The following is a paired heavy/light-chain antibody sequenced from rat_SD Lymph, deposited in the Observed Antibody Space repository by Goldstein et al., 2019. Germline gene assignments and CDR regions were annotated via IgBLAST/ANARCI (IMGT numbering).Heavy chain of an antibody. Sequence: EVQLVESGGGLVQPGRSLKLSCVASGFTFSNYGMNWIRQAPGKGLEWVAYISSGSSYIYYAETVKGRFTISRDNAKNTLYLQMSSLRSEDTALYYCARRDYYSGIDYWGQGVMVTVSS. J-gene: IGHJ2*01. D-gene: IGHD1-1*01. V-gene: IGHV5-34*01. CDR2: ISSGSSYI. CDR1: GFTFSNYG. CDR3: ARRDYYSGIDY.
Light chain of an antibody. V-gene: IGKV14S18*01. Sequence: DIQMTQSPSSLPASLGDRVTITCRASQDIGNYLRWFQQKPGKSPRLMIYGATNLAAGVPSRFSGSRSGSDYSLTINSLESEDMAIYYCLQHNEYPYTFGAGTKLELK. CDR2: GAT. CDR1: QDIGNY. J-gene: IGKJ2-3*01. CDR3: LQHNEYPYT.